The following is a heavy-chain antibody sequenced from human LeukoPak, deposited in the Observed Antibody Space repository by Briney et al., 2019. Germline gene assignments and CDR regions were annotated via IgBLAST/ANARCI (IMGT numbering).Heavy chain of an antibody. D-gene: IGHD4-17*01. V-gene: IGHV4-34*01. Sequence: SETLSLTCAVYGGSFSGYYWSWIRQPPGKGLEWVGEINHSGSTNYNPSLKSRVTISVDTSKNQFSLKLSSVTAAATAVYYCARAGRLRRPTHCDYFDYWGQGTLVTVSS. CDR2: INHSGST. CDR3: ARAGRLRRPTHCDYFDY. J-gene: IGHJ4*02. CDR1: GGSFSGYY.